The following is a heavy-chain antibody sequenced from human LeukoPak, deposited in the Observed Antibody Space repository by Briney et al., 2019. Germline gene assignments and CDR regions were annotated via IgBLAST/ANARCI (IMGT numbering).Heavy chain of an antibody. Sequence: GASVKVSCKASGYTFTVYFIHWVRQAPGQGLEWMGWINPNSGGTNFAQKFQGRVTVTRDTSISTAYMELSSLRSGDTAVYYCARADEWFVYDYWGQGTPVTVSS. V-gene: IGHV1-2*02. D-gene: IGHD3-3*01. CDR2: INPNSGGT. J-gene: IGHJ4*02. CDR3: ARADEWFVYDY. CDR1: GYTFTVYF.